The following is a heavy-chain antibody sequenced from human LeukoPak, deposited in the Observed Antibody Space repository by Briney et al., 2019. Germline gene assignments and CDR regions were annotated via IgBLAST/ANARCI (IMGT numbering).Heavy chain of an antibody. V-gene: IGHV1-18*04. J-gene: IGHJ4*02. CDR2: ISAYNGNT. CDR3: ARSDLGLLDY. D-gene: IGHD2-15*01. Sequence: ASVKVSCKASGYTFTGYYMHWVRQAPGQGLEWMGWISAYNGNTNYAQKLQGRVTMTTDTSTSTAYMELRSLRSDDTAVYYCARSDLGLLDYWGQGTLVTVSS. CDR1: GYTFTGYY.